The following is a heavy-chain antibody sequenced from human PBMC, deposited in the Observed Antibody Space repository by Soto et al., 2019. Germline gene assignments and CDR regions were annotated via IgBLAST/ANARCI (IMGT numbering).Heavy chain of an antibody. CDR2: ISYDGSNK. CDR1: GFTFSSYG. Sequence: QVQLVESGGGVVQPGRSLRLSCAASGFTFSSYGMHWVRQAPGQGLEWVAVISYDGSNKYYAEAVKGRFTISRDNSKNTLYLQMNSLRAEDTAVYYCAKDGHSSSYPYDDYYGMDVWGQGTTVTVSS. J-gene: IGHJ6*02. CDR3: AKDGHSSSYPYDDYYGMDV. V-gene: IGHV3-30*18. D-gene: IGHD6-6*01.